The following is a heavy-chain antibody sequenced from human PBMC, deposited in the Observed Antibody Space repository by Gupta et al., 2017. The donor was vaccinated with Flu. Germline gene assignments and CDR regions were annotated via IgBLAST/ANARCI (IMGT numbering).Heavy chain of an antibody. D-gene: IGHD6-19*01. J-gene: IGHJ4*02. Sequence: EVQPLESGGALVQPGGSLRLSCAASGFTYSNYAPNRVRQAPGKGLEWVSSIGGSGDGTSYADSVKSRFTISRDNSKNMLYLQMNSLRADDTAMYYCANRGWVRQEGFESWGQGTLGTVSS. CDR3: ANRGWVRQEGFES. V-gene: IGHV3-23*01. CDR1: GFTYSNYA. CDR2: IGGSGDGT.